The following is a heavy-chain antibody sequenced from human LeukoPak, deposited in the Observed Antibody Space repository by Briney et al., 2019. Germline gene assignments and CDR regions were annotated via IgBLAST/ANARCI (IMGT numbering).Heavy chain of an antibody. J-gene: IGHJ4*02. CDR2: IYHTGST. V-gene: IGHV4-38-2*01. D-gene: IGHD6-25*01. Sequence: SDTLSLTCGVSGYSISRSYYWAWIRQPPGKGLEYIGTIYHTGSTYYNPSLESRATISVAPSKNEFSLSLNSVTAADTAVYYRARGGLIIPSGIDYWGQGTLVTVSS. CDR1: GYSISRSYY. CDR3: ARGGLIIPSGIDY.